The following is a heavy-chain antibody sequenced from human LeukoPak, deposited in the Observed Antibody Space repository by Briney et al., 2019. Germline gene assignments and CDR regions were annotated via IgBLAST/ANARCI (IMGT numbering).Heavy chain of an antibody. CDR1: GYSFTSYW. CDR2: ICPVDSDT. J-gene: IGHJ6*03. Sequence: GESLTISCKGSGYSFTSYWIGWVRQTPGKGLEGVGIICPVDSDTRYSPSFQGPLTISADTSISTAYLQWSSLTASDTAMYYCARHKADIVVVPAADLYYYYYYYMDVWGKGTTVTISS. D-gene: IGHD2-2*01. CDR3: ARHKADIVVVPAADLYYYYYYYMDV. V-gene: IGHV5-51*01.